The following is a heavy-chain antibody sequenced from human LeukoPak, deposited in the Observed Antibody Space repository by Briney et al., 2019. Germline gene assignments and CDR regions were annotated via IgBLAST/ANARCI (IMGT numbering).Heavy chain of an antibody. CDR3: AELGITMIGGV. Sequence: GGSLRLSCAASGFTFSSYGMHWGRQATGKGVEWVSYISSSGSTIYYADSVKGRFTISRDNAKNSLYLQMNSLRAEDTAVYYCAELGITMIGGVWGKGTTVTISS. CDR2: ISSSGSTI. D-gene: IGHD3-10*02. J-gene: IGHJ6*04. V-gene: IGHV3-48*04. CDR1: GFTFSSYG.